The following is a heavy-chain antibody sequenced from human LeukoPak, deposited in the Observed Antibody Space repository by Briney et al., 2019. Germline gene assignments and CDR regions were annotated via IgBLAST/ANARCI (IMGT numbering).Heavy chain of an antibody. D-gene: IGHD3-10*01. Sequence: SETLSLTCAVYGGSFSGYYWSWIRQPPGKGLEWIGEINHSGSTNYNPSLKSRVAISVDTSKNQFSLKLSSVTAADTAVYYCARGRKVRGVAHPFDYWGQGTLVTVSS. CDR1: GGSFSGYY. J-gene: IGHJ4*02. V-gene: IGHV4-34*01. CDR2: INHSGST. CDR3: ARGRKVRGVAHPFDY.